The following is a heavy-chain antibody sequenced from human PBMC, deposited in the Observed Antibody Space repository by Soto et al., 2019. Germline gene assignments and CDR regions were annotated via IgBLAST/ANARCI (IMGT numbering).Heavy chain of an antibody. D-gene: IGHD3-22*01. V-gene: IGHV3-15*07. CDR2: VKSKTDGGTT. CDR1: GFTFSNAW. Sequence: PGESLKISCAASGFTFSNAWINWVRQTPGKGLEWVGRVKSKTDGGTTDFAAPVKGRFAISRDDSKNIVYLEMNSLKPEDTAIYYCTTDSYITSIIVRFDYWGHGTLVTVSS. CDR3: TTDSYITSIIVRFDY. J-gene: IGHJ4*01.